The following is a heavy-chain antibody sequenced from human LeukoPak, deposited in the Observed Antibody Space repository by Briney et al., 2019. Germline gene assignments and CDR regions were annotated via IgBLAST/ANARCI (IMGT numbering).Heavy chain of an antibody. D-gene: IGHD3-10*01. Sequence: SETLSLTCAVSGGSISSGGYSWSWIRQPPGKGLEWIGYIYHSGSTYYNPSLKSRVTISVDRSKNQFSLKLSSVTAADTAVYYCARRTLGGFGPPRKHAFDIWGQGTMVTVSS. J-gene: IGHJ3*02. CDR1: GGSISSGGYS. V-gene: IGHV4-30-2*01. CDR2: IYHSGST. CDR3: ARRTLGGFGPPRKHAFDI.